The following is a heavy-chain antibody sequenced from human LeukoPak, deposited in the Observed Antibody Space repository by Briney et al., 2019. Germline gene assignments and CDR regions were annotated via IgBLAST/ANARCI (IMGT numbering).Heavy chain of an antibody. D-gene: IGHD2-15*01. CDR2: IYTSGST. Sequence: PSQTLSLTCTVSSGSISSGSYSWSWIRQPAGRGLEWIGRIYTSGSTYYNPSLKSRVTISVDTSKNQFSLKLSSVTAADTAVYYCARDNIVVVVAATPVWFDPWGQGTLVTVSS. CDR3: ARDNIVVVVAATPVWFDP. V-gene: IGHV4-61*02. J-gene: IGHJ5*02. CDR1: SGSISSGSYS.